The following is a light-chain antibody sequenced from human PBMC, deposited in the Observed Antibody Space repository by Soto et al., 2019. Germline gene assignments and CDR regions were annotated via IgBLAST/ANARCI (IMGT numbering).Light chain of an antibody. Sequence: EIVMTQSPATLSVSPGEGVTLSCKARQSVSSYLAWYQQKPGQAPRLLSNGASTRAAGFPARFSGSGSGKEFTLTISSLQSEDFAVYYCQQYLNWPWTFGQGTKVEIK. CDR1: QSVSSY. CDR3: QQYLNWPWT. CDR2: GAS. J-gene: IGKJ1*01. V-gene: IGKV3-15*01.